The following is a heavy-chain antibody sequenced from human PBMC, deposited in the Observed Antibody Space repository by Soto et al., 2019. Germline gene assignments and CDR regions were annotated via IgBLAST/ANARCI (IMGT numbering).Heavy chain of an antibody. CDR3: ANVRYCSSTSCPYYFDY. D-gene: IGHD2-2*01. J-gene: IGHJ4*02. Sequence: GGSLRLSCAASGFTFSSHAMSWVRQAPGKGLEWVSAITNGAGSTYYADSVRGRFTISRDNSKSTLFLQMNSLRAEDTAVYYCANVRYCSSTSCPYYFDYWGQGTLVTVSS. V-gene: IGHV3-23*01. CDR1: GFTFSSHA. CDR2: ITNGAGST.